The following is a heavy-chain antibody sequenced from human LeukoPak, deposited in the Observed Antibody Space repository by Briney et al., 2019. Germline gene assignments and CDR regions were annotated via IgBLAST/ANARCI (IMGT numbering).Heavy chain of an antibody. CDR2: ISYDGSNK. V-gene: IGHV3-30-3*01. J-gene: IGHJ4*02. Sequence: GRSLRLSCAASGFTFSSYAMHWVRQAPGKGLEWVAVISYDGSNKYYADSVKGRFTISRDNSKNSLYLRMNSLRAEDTAVYYCARSFLSIAAAATDYWGQGTLVTVSS. CDR3: ARSFLSIAAAATDY. CDR1: GFTFSSYA. D-gene: IGHD6-13*01.